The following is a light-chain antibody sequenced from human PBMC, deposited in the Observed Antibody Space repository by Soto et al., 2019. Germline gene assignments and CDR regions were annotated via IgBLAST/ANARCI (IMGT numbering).Light chain of an antibody. J-gene: IGKJ2*01. Sequence: EIVWTQSTGTLSLSSGERATLSCRASQSVSSSYLAWYQQKPGQAPRLLVYATSSRATGIPDRFSGSGSGTDFTLTISRLEPEDFAVYYCQQYGSSSFTFGQGTKLEIK. CDR1: QSVSSSY. CDR2: ATS. CDR3: QQYGSSSFT. V-gene: IGKV3-20*01.